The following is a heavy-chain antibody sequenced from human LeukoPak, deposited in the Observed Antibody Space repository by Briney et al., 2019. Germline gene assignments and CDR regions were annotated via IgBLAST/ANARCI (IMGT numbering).Heavy chain of an antibody. V-gene: IGHV3-23*01. CDR1: GFTFSSNA. CDR3: AEDEVGATGLFHY. D-gene: IGHD1-26*01. J-gene: IGHJ4*02. CDR2: ISGSGGST. Sequence: GGSLTLSWSASGFTFSSNAMSWVRHAPGQGLEGVLAISGSGGSTYYEDSVKGRFTISRDNSKNALYLQRNRLRDEDTAVYYCAEDEVGATGLFHYWGQGTLVTVSS.